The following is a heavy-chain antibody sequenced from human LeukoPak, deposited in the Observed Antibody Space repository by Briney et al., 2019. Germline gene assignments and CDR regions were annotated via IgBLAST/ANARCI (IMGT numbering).Heavy chain of an antibody. D-gene: IGHD2-2*03. V-gene: IGHV3-48*03. J-gene: IGHJ4*02. CDR3: ARVPYGSSPHFDY. CDR1: GFTFSSHE. Sequence: GGSLRLSCAASGFTFSSHEMNWVRQAPGKGLEWVSYISTSGSTIYYADSVKGRFTISRDNAKNSLYLQMNSLRAEDTAVYYCARVPYGSSPHFDYWGQGTLVTVSS. CDR2: ISTSGSTI.